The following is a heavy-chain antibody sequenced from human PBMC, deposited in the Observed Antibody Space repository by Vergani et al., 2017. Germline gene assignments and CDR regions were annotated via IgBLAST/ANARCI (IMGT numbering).Heavy chain of an antibody. J-gene: IGHJ4*02. CDR3: ARERSYCSGGSCYPSDSYFDY. CDR2: IYTSGST. CDR1: GGSISSGSYY. V-gene: IGHV4-61*02. Sequence: QVQLQESGPGLVKPSQTLSLTCTVSGGSISSGSYYWSWIRQPAGKGLEWIGRIYTSGSTNYNPSLKSRVTISVDTSKNQFSLKLSSVTAADTAVYYCARERSYCSGGSCYPSDSYFDYWGQGTLVTVSS. D-gene: IGHD2-15*01.